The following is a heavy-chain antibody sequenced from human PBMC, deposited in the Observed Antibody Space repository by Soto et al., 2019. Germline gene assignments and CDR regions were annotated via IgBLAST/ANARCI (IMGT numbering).Heavy chain of an antibody. J-gene: IGHJ6*02. Sequence: KPVGSLRLSCAASGFTFSSYSMNWVRQAPGKGLEWVSSISSSSSYIYYADSVKGRFTISRDNAKNSLYLQMNSLRAEDTAVYYCARNELSLVLNYYYYYGMDVWGQGTTVTVSS. CDR2: ISSSSSYI. CDR3: ARNELSLVLNYYYYYGMDV. CDR1: GFTFSSYS. V-gene: IGHV3-21*01. D-gene: IGHD3-16*02.